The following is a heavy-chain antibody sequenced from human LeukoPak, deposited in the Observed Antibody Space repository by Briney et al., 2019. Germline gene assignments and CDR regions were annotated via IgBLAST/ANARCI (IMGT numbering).Heavy chain of an antibody. CDR1: GFTFSSYA. Sequence: GGSLRLSCAASGFTFSSYAMSWVHQAPGKGLEWVSAISGSGGSTYYADSVKGRFTISRDNSKNTLYLQMNSLRAEDTAVYYCAKDPRLIAAAAGDYWGQGTLVTVSS. V-gene: IGHV3-23*01. CDR2: ISGSGGST. CDR3: AKDPRLIAAAAGDY. J-gene: IGHJ4*02. D-gene: IGHD6-13*01.